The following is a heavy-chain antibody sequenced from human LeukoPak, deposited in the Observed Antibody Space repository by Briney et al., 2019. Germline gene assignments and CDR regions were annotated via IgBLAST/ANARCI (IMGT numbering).Heavy chain of an antibody. J-gene: IGHJ4*02. Sequence: ASVKVSCKASGGTSSSYAISWVRQAPGQGLEWMGWINPNSGGTNYAQKFQGRVTMTRDTSISTAYMELSRLRSDDTAVYYCARGSDDFWSGYSPSYWGQGTLVTVSS. CDR2: INPNSGGT. D-gene: IGHD3-3*01. CDR1: GGTSSSYA. V-gene: IGHV1-2*02. CDR3: ARGSDDFWSGYSPSY.